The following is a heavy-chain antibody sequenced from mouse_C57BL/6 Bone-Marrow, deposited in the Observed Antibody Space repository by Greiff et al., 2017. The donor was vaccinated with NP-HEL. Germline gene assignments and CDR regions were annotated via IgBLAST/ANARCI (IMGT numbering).Heavy chain of an antibody. CDR2: IDPSDSYT. V-gene: IGHV1-50*01. CDR3: ARLPDYYGSRTYFDY. D-gene: IGHD1-1*01. Sequence: VQLQQPGAELVKPGASVKLSCKASGYTFTSYWMQWVKQRPGQGLEWIGEIDPSDSYTNYNQKFKGKATLTVDTSSSTAYMQLSSLTSEDSAVYYCARLPDYYGSRTYFDYWGQGTTLTVSS. J-gene: IGHJ2*01. CDR1: GYTFTSYW.